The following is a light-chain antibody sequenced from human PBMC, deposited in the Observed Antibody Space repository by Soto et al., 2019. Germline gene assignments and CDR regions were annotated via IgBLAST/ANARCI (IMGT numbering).Light chain of an antibody. CDR2: DAS. J-gene: IGKJ4*01. CDR1: QSVSSN. CDR3: QQYNNWPPLT. V-gene: IGKV3-15*01. Sequence: EIVMTQSPATLSVSPGERANLSCRASQSVSSNLAWYQQKPGQAPRLLIYDASTRATGIPARFSGRGSGTDFTLTISSLQSEDFAVYYCQQYNNWPPLTFGGGTKVEIK.